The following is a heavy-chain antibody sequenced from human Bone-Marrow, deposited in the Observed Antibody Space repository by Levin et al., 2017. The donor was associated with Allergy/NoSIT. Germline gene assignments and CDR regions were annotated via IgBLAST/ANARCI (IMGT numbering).Heavy chain of an antibody. CDR3: ATESGSVWGSYRYLDS. CDR1: GDSFSSYT. CDR2: IIPILRTT. V-gene: IGHV1-69*08. D-gene: IGHD3-16*02. Sequence: PVASVKVSCKASGDSFSSYTFNWVRQAPGQGLEWMGRIIPILRTTNYAQKFQGRVTITADKLTRTAYMELSSLRLEDTAVYYCATESGSVWGSYRYLDSWGQGTLVTVSS. J-gene: IGHJ4*02.